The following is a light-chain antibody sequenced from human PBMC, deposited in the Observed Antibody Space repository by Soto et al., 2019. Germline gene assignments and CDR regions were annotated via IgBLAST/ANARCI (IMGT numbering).Light chain of an antibody. Sequence: DIQMTQSPSTLSASVGDRVTITCRASQNIYNWLAWYQQKPGKAPKLLIYDASRLESGVPSRFSGSGSGTDFTLTISSLQPDDFATYFCQKYDHYFGGGTNVEIK. J-gene: IGKJ4*01. V-gene: IGKV1-5*01. CDR1: QNIYNW. CDR3: QKYDHY. CDR2: DAS.